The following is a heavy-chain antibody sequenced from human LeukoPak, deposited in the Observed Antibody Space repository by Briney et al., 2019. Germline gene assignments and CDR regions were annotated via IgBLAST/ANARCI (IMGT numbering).Heavy chain of an antibody. V-gene: IGHV3-74*01. D-gene: IGHD1-26*01. CDR1: GFTFSRYA. Sequence: GGSLRLSCAASGFTFSRYAMHWVRQAPGKGLVWVSRITNDGSSTTYADSVKGRFTISRDNAKNMLYLQVNSLRAEDTAVYYCARAGNSGSYGAFDIWGQGTMVTVSS. J-gene: IGHJ3*02. CDR2: ITNDGSST. CDR3: ARAGNSGSYGAFDI.